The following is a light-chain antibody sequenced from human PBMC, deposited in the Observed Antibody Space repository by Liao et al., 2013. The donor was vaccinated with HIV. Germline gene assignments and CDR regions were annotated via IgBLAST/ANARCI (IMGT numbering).Light chain of an antibody. J-gene: IGLJ2*01. V-gene: IGLV3-1*01. CDR1: KLGDKY. Sequence: SFELTQPPSVSVSPGQTASITCSGDKLGDKYACWYQQKPGQSPVLVIYQDTNRPSGIPERFSVSKSGNTATLTISGTQAMDEADYYCQAWDIRTGVFGGGTKLTVL. CDR3: QAWDIRTGV. CDR2: QDT.